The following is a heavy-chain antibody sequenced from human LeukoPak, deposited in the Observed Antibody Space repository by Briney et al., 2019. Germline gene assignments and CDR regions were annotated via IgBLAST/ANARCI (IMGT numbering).Heavy chain of an antibody. Sequence: SVKVSCKASGGTFSSYAISWVRQAPGQGLEWMGRIIPIFGRANYAQKFQGRVTITTDESTSTAYMELISLRSEDTAVYYCARDLSYCGGDCFRGGFDYWGQGTLVTVSS. V-gene: IGHV1-69*05. CDR2: IIPIFGRA. CDR1: GGTFSSYA. CDR3: ARDLSYCGGDCFRGGFDY. D-gene: IGHD2-21*02. J-gene: IGHJ4*02.